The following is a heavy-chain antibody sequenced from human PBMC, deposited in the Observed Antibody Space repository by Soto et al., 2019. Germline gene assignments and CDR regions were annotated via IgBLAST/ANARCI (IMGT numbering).Heavy chain of an antibody. CDR2: VIPLLDAS. CDR3: ASGKSQMSQDRMGFYDYMDV. V-gene: IGHV1-69*08. J-gene: IGHJ6*03. CDR1: GAAFSNYT. D-gene: IGHD2-2*01. Sequence: QVQLVQSGADVKKPGSSVKISCTASGAAFSNYTFTCVRRAPGQGLEWVGWVIPLLDASNYAEKFQDRVIIIADRSTSPVYMELSGLMSEDSAIYYCASGKSQMSQDRMGFYDYMDVWGKGTTVNVSS.